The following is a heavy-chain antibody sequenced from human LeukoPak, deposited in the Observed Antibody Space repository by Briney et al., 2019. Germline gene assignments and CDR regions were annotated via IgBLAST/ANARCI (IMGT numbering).Heavy chain of an antibody. V-gene: IGHV4-4*09. CDR3: AIRRTTGTTGYFDY. D-gene: IGHD1-1*01. CDR2: ISTSGST. Sequence: PSETLSLTCTISRGSISTYYWSWIRQPPGKGLEWIGYISTSGSTNYNPSLKSQVTISVDTSKNQFSLNLNSVTAADTAVYYCAIRRTTGTTGYFDYWGQGTLVTVSS. CDR1: RGSISTYY. J-gene: IGHJ4*02.